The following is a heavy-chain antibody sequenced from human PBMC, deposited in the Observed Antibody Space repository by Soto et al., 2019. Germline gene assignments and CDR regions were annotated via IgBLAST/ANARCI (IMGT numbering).Heavy chain of an antibody. CDR3: ARVRFFNSRTIRDGTWGLSYYYGLDI. V-gene: IGHV4-61*08. Sequence: QVQLQESGPGLVKPSETLSLTCTVSGGSVSSGDYVWTWIRQSPKKGLEWIGNIYKSGSTNYNPSLKSRVIIFLVTPENQLSLKLSSVTAADTALYHCARVRFFNSRTIRDGTWGLSYYYGLDIWGQGTTVTVSS. D-gene: IGHD1-1*01. CDR2: IYKSGST. CDR1: GGSVSSGDYV. J-gene: IGHJ6*02.